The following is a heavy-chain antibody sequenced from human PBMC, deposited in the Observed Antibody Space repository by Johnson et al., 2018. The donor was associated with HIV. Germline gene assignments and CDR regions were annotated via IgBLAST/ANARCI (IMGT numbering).Heavy chain of an antibody. V-gene: IGHV3-53*01. D-gene: IGHD4-17*01. Sequence: VHLVESGGGLIQPGKSLRLSCAASGFTVISNYMTWVRQIPGKGLAWVSVIYSGGSTYYADSVKGRFTISRDNSKNTLYLQMNSLRAEDTAVYYSARLFYGDDAFDIWGQGTMVTVSS. CDR3: ARLFYGDDAFDI. CDR2: IYSGGST. CDR1: GFTVISNY. J-gene: IGHJ3*02.